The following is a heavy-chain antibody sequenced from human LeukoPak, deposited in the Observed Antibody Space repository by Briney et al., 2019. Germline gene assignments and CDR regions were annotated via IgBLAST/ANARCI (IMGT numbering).Heavy chain of an antibody. J-gene: IGHJ4*02. CDR1: GYTFTSYG. CDR2: ISAYNGNT. V-gene: IGHV1-18*01. Sequence: GASVKVSCRASGYTFTSYGISWVRQAPGQGLEWMGWISAYNGNTNYAQKLQGRVTMTTDTSTSTAYMELRSLRSDDTAVYYCARGGRAQWLVPTLVFDYWGQGTLVTVSS. D-gene: IGHD6-19*01. CDR3: ARGGRAQWLVPTLVFDY.